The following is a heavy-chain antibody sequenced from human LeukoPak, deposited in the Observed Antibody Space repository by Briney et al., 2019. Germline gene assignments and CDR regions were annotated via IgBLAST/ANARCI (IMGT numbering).Heavy chain of an antibody. V-gene: IGHV4-61*02. D-gene: IGHD3-22*01. CDR1: GGSISSGNYC. Sequence: SETLSLTCTVSGGSISSGNYCWTWIRQPAGKGLEWIGRISSTGSTHYSPSLKSRVTISVDTSKNQFSLKLTSVTAADTAVYYCARDNVYYYDSSGYPEYYYYYMDVWGKGTTVTVSS. CDR2: ISSTGST. J-gene: IGHJ6*03. CDR3: ARDNVYYYDSSGYPEYYYYYMDV.